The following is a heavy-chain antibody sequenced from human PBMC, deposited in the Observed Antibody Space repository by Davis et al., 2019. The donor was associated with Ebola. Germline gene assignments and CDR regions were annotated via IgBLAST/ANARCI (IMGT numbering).Heavy chain of an antibody. D-gene: IGHD2-2*01. CDR1: GGSVSSGSYY. Sequence: PSETLSLTCTVSGGSVSSGSYYWSWIRQPPGKGLEWIGYIYYSGSTNYNPSLKSRVTISVDTSKNQFSLKLSSVTAADTAVYYCARLVPAAGYYMDVWGKGTTVTVSS. CDR3: ARLVPAAGYYMDV. CDR2: IYYSGST. V-gene: IGHV4-61*01. J-gene: IGHJ6*03.